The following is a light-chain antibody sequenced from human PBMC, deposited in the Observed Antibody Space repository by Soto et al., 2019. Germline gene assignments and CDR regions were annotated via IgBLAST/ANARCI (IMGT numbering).Light chain of an antibody. V-gene: IGKV3D-20*02. J-gene: IGKJ1*01. Sequence: EIVLTQSPGTLSLSPGERATLSCRASQSVSSSYLAWYQQKPGQAPRLLIYGASNRATGIPARFSGSGSGTDFTLVISSLEPEDFAVYFCQQRGNWPWTFGQGTKVDIK. CDR1: QSVSSSY. CDR3: QQRGNWPWT. CDR2: GAS.